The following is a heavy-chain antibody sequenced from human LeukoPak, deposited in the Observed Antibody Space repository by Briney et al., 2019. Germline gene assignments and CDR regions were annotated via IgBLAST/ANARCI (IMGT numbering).Heavy chain of an antibody. CDR3: AGRPSGSSKYNWFDP. J-gene: IGHJ5*02. D-gene: IGHD1-26*01. CDR2: IYYSGST. CDR1: GGSISSSSYY. V-gene: IGHV4-39*07. Sequence: SETLSLTCTVSGGSISSSSYYWGWIRQPPGKGLEWIGSIYYSGSTYYNPSLKSRVTISVDTSKNQFSLKLSSVTAADTAVYYCAGRPSGSSKYNWFDPWGQGTLVTVSS.